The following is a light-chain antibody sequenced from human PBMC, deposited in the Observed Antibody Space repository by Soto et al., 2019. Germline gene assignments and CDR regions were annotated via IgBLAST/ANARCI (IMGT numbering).Light chain of an antibody. CDR2: GAS. V-gene: IGKV3-20*01. J-gene: IGKJ1*01. Sequence: IVLTQSPGTLSLSPGERVTLSCRASQSVTTRLAWYQHKPGQAPTLLMSGASNRASGVPVRFSGSGSGTDFTLTITRLEPEDFAVYYCQQYGSSPGTFGQGTKVDIK. CDR3: QQYGSSPGT. CDR1: QSVTTR.